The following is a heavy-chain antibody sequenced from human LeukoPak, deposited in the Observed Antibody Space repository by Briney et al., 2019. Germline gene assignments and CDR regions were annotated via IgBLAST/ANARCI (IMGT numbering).Heavy chain of an antibody. CDR2: ISAYNGNT. V-gene: IGHV1-18*01. Sequence: GASVKVSCKASGYTFTSYGISWVRQAPGQGLERMGWISAYNGNTNYAQKLQGRVTMTTDTSTSTAYMELRSLRSDDTAVYYCARAKGGDCSSTSCYIGGSWFDPWGQGTLVTVSS. CDR1: GYTFTSYG. CDR3: ARAKGGDCSSTSCYIGGSWFDP. J-gene: IGHJ5*02. D-gene: IGHD2-2*02.